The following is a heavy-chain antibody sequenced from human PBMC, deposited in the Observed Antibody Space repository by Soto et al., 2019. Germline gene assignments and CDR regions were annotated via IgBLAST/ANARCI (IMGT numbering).Heavy chain of an antibody. CDR2: IYWDDDK. D-gene: IGHD5-12*01. CDR3: AHRWEVATIISDAFDI. Sequence: QITLKESGPTLVKPTQTLTLTCTFSGISLSTDAVGVAWIRQPPGKALECLALIYWDDDKRYSPSLKSRLTIIKDTSKNQVVLTMTNMDPVDTATYYCAHRWEVATIISDAFDIWGPGTSVTVSS. CDR1: GISLSTDAVG. J-gene: IGHJ3*02. V-gene: IGHV2-5*02.